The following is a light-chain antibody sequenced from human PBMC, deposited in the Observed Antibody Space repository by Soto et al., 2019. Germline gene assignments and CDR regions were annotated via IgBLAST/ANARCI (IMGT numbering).Light chain of an antibody. Sequence: DIQMTQSPSSLSASVEDRVIITCRASQSISNHLNWYQQKPGKAPKLLIFAASSLQSGVPSRFSGSGSGTEFTLTISSLQPDDFATYYCQQYSSYSPETFGQGTKVDIK. V-gene: IGKV1-17*01. CDR2: AAS. CDR1: QSISNH. CDR3: QQYSSYSPET. J-gene: IGKJ1*01.